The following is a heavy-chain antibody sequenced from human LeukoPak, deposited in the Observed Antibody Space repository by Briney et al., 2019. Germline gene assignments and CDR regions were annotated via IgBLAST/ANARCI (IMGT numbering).Heavy chain of an antibody. J-gene: IGHJ6*03. Sequence: ASVTDSCKASGYTFPDYYLHWVRQPPGQGLEGVGWINPNSGGTNYAQKFQGRVTVTRDTSISTAYMQLSRLKSDDTAVYFCARSDTIFGVIRYYMDVWGKGPTVTVSS. D-gene: IGHD3-3*01. CDR3: ARSDTIFGVIRYYMDV. CDR1: GYTFPDYY. CDR2: INPNSGGT. V-gene: IGHV1-2*02.